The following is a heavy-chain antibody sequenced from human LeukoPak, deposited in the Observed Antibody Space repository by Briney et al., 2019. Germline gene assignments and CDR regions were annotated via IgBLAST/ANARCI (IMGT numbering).Heavy chain of an antibody. Sequence: PSETLSLTCTVSGDSISSNGYYWSWIRQHPERGLEWIGYIYHRGDTYYNPSLRSRISVSIDTSKNQFSLKLSSVTAADTAVYYCARDGSNWSNDYYHGVDVWGQGTTVTVSS. CDR3: ARDGSNWSNDYYHGVDV. V-gene: IGHV4-31*03. D-gene: IGHD4-11*01. CDR2: IYHRGDT. CDR1: GDSISSNGYY. J-gene: IGHJ6*02.